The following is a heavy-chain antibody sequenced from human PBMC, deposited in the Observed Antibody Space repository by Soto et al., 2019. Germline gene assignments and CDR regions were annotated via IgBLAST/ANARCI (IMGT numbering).Heavy chain of an antibody. Sequence: SETLSLTCTVSGGSISSGGYYWSWIRQHPGKGLEWIGYIYYSGSTYYNPSLKSRVTISVDTSKNQFSLKLSSVTAADTAVYYCARDNDILTGYYHHWFDPWGQGTLVTVSS. CDR3: ARDNDILTGYYHHWFDP. V-gene: IGHV4-31*03. J-gene: IGHJ5*02. CDR2: IYYSGST. D-gene: IGHD3-9*01. CDR1: GGSISSGGYY.